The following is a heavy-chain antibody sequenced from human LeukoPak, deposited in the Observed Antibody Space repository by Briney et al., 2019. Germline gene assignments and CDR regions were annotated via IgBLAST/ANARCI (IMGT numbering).Heavy chain of an antibody. J-gene: IGHJ4*02. CDR3: ARVEYYDSSDYSNV. Sequence: GGSLRLSCAASGFTFSSYSMNWVRQAPGKGLEWVSYISSSSSTIYYADSVKGRFTTSRDNAKNSLYLQMNSLRAEDTAVYYCARVEYYDSSDYSNVWGRGTLVTVSS. D-gene: IGHD3-22*01. CDR1: GFTFSSYS. V-gene: IGHV3-48*01. CDR2: ISSSSSTI.